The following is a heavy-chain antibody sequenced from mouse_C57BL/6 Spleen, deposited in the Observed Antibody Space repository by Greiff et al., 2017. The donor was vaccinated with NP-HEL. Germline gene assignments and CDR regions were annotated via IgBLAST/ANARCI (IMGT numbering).Heavy chain of an antibody. CDR1: GFTFSDYY. Sequence: DVKLVESEGGLVQPGSSMKLSCTASGFTFSDYYMAWVRQVPEKGLEWVANINYDGSSTYYLDSLKSRFIISRDNAKNILYLQMSSLKSEDTATYYCARPTTDWYFDVWGTGTTVTVSS. V-gene: IGHV5-16*01. D-gene: IGHD2-12*01. CDR2: INYDGSST. CDR3: ARPTTDWYFDV. J-gene: IGHJ1*03.